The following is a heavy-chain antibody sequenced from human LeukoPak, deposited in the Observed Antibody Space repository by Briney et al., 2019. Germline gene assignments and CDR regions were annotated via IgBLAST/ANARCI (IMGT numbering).Heavy chain of an antibody. CDR3: ARGWGIPAPISWFDP. CDR2: IVPIFGKT. D-gene: IGHD2-2*01. CDR1: GGSFSSNI. V-gene: IGHV1-69*05. J-gene: IGHJ5*02. Sequence: AASVKVSCKASGGSFSSNIIGWVRQAPGQGLEWMGGIVPIFGKTKYAQKFQGRVTITTDESSSTAYMELSSLRSDDTAIYYCARGWGIPAPISWFDPWGQGTLVTVSS.